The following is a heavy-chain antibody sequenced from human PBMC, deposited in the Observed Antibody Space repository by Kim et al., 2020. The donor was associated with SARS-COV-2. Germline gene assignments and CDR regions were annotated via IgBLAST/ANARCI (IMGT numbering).Heavy chain of an antibody. CDR2: IYYSGST. CDR1: GGSISSSSYY. CDR3: ARHGRGGYDFVVALRTSDAFDI. D-gene: IGHD5-12*01. J-gene: IGHJ3*02. Sequence: SETLSLTCTVSGGSISSSSYYWGWIRQPPGKGLEWIGSIYYSGSTYYNPSLKSRVTISVDTSKNQFSLKLSSVTAADTAVYYCARHGRGGYDFVVALRTSDAFDIWGQGTMVTVSS. V-gene: IGHV4-39*01.